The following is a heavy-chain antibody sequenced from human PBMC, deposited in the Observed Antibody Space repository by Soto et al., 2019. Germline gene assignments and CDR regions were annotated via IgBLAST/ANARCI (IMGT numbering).Heavy chain of an antibody. Sequence: ASVKVSCKASGYTFTSYAMHWVRQAPGQRLEWMGWINAGNGNTKYSQKFQGRVTITRDTSASTAYMELSSLRSEDTAVYYCARLRRVYDILTGPFDPWGQGTLVTAPQ. D-gene: IGHD3-9*01. CDR1: GYTFTSYA. CDR3: ARLRRVYDILTGPFDP. V-gene: IGHV1-3*01. CDR2: INAGNGNT. J-gene: IGHJ5*02.